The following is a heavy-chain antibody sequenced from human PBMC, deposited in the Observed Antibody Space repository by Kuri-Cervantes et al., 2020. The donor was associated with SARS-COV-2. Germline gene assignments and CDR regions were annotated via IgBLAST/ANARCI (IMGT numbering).Heavy chain of an antibody. CDR1: GDSMDSVYYY. Sequence: SETLSLTCIVSGDSMDSVYYYWSWIRQPPGKGLEWIGYTLYSGSTYYNPSLKSRVTISVDTSKNQFSLKLSSVTAADMAVYYCARQYCTNGVCYTPFDYWGQGTLVTVSS. CDR2: TLYSGST. D-gene: IGHD2-8*01. CDR3: ARQYCTNGVCYTPFDY. V-gene: IGHV4-39*01. J-gene: IGHJ4*02.